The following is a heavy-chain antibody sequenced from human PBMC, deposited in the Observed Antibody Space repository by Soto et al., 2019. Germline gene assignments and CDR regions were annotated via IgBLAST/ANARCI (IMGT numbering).Heavy chain of an antibody. D-gene: IGHD3-22*01. CDR2: IIPIFGTA. CDR1: GGTFSSYA. J-gene: IGHJ5*02. Sequence: SVKVSCKASGGTFSSYAISWVRQAPGQGLEWMGGIIPIFGTANYAQKFQGRVTITADESTSTAYMELSSLRSEDTAVYYCARFGPPGGKYYYDSSGYPFDPWGQGTLVTVSS. V-gene: IGHV1-69*13. CDR3: ARFGPPGGKYYYDSSGYPFDP.